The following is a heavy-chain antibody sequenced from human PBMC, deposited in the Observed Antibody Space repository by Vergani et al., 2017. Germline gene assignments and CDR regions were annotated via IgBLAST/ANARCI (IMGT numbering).Heavy chain of an antibody. CDR1: GFTFSDFS. D-gene: IGHD5-18*01. V-gene: IGHV3-23*04. CDR3: ARDWAGGYSYGYGY. J-gene: IGHJ4*02. CDR2: ISGSGGST. Sequence: VQLVESGGGLVKPGGSLRLSCAASGFTFSDFSMSWVRQAPGKGLEWVAAISGSGGSTYYADSVKGRFTISRDNSKNTLYLQMNSLRAEDTAVYYCARDWAGGYSYGYGYWGQGTLVTVSS.